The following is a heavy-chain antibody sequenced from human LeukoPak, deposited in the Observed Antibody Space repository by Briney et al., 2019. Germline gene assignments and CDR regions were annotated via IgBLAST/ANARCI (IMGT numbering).Heavy chain of an antibody. J-gene: IGHJ4*02. Sequence: SETLSLTCTVSGGSISSSSYYWGWIRQPPGKGLEWIGSIYYSGSTYYNPSLKSRVTISVDTSKNQFSLKLSSVTAADTAVYYCARRPLMVRGGLIDYWGQGTLITVSS. CDR1: GGSISSSSYY. CDR2: IYYSGST. D-gene: IGHD3-10*01. V-gene: IGHV4-39*01. CDR3: ARRPLMVRGGLIDY.